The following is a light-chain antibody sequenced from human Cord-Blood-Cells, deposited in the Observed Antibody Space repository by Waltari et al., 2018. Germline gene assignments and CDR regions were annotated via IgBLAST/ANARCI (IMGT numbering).Light chain of an antibody. V-gene: IGLV2-11*01. CDR1: SSDVGGYNY. CDR3: CSYAGSYTYV. J-gene: IGLJ1*01. Sequence: QSALTQPRSVSGSPGQSVTISCTGTSSDVGGYNYVSWYQQHPGKAPKLMIYDVSKRPSVFPDRFSGSKSGNTASLTISGLQAEDEADYYCCSYAGSYTYVFGTGTKVTVL. CDR2: DVS.